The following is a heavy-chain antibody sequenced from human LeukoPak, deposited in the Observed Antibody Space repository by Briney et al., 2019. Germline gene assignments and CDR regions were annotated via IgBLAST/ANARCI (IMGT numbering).Heavy chain of an antibody. Sequence: SETLSLTCTVSGYFISSGYYWGWIRQPPGKGLEWMWSIYHSGSTIYNPSLKSRVTISVDTSKNQFSLKLTSVTAADTAVYYFAMWCTSYACYAVGGYWGRGSLVTVSS. CDR2: IYHSGST. J-gene: IGHJ4*02. CDR1: GYFISSGYY. CDR3: AMWCTSYACYAVGGY. V-gene: IGHV4-38-2*02. D-gene: IGHD2-2*01.